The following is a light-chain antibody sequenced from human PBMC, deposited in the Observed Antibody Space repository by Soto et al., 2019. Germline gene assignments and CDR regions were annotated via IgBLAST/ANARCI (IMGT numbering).Light chain of an antibody. Sequence: IPMTQSPSSLSSSVGDRVTLTCPAIQGISNYLAWYQQKPGKVPKLLIYAASTLQSGVPSRFSGSGSGTDFTLTISSLQPEDVATYYCQKYNSAPLSITFGQGTRLEIK. CDR3: QKYNSAPLSIT. CDR2: AAS. CDR1: QGISNY. J-gene: IGKJ5*01. V-gene: IGKV1-27*01.